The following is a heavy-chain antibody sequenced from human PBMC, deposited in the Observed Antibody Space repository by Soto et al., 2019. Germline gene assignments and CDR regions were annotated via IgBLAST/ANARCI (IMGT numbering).Heavy chain of an antibody. CDR2: IYYSGST. Sequence: SETLSLTCTVSGGSISSYYWSWIRQPPGKGLEWIGYIYYSGSTNYNPSLKSRVTISVDTSKNQFSLKLSSVTAADTAVYYCARIAAAGDAFDIWGQGTMVIVSS. CDR3: ARIAAAGDAFDI. V-gene: IGHV4-59*01. D-gene: IGHD6-13*01. CDR1: GGSISSYY. J-gene: IGHJ3*02.